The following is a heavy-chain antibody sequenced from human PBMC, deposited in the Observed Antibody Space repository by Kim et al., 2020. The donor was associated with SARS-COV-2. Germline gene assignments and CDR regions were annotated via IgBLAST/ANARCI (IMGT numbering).Heavy chain of an antibody. CDR1: GYTFTGYY. CDR2: INPNSGGT. Sequence: ASVKVSCKASGYTFTGYYMHWVRQAPGQGLEWMGRINPNSGGTNYAQKFQGRVTMTRDTSISTAYMELSRLRSDDTAVYYCARDRITMVRGKNRLSWFDPWGQGTLVTVSS. D-gene: IGHD3-10*01. CDR3: ARDRITMVRGKNRLSWFDP. J-gene: IGHJ5*02. V-gene: IGHV1-2*06.